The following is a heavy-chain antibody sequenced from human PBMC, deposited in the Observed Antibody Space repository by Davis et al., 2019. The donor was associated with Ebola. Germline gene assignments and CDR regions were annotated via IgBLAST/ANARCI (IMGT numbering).Heavy chain of an antibody. CDR3: ARDSTIFGVVIIPGYFDY. CDR1: GGSISSYY. D-gene: IGHD3-3*01. Sequence: PSETLSLTCTVSGGSISSYYWSWIRQPPGKGLEWIGYIYYSGSTYYNPSLKSRVTISVDTSKNQFSLKLSSVTAADTAVYYCARDSTIFGVVIIPGYFDYWGQGTLVTVSS. J-gene: IGHJ4*02. CDR2: IYYSGST. V-gene: IGHV4-59*12.